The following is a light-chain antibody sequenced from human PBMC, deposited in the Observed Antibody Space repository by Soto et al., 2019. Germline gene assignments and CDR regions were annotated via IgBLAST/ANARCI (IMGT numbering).Light chain of an antibody. J-gene: IGKJ5*01. V-gene: IGKV3-20*01. Sequence: EIVLTQSPGTLSLSPGERATLSCRASQSVSSSYLAWYQQKPGQAPRRLIYGASSRATGIPDRFSGSGSGPDFTLTISRMEPEDFAVYYCQQYGSSPITFCQGTRLEIK. CDR2: GAS. CDR3: QQYGSSPIT. CDR1: QSVSSSY.